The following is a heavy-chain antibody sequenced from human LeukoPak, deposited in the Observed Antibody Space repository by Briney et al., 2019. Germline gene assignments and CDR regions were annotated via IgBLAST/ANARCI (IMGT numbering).Heavy chain of an antibody. Sequence: GGSLRLSCAASGFTFNNYWMTWVRQAPGKGLEWVSYISSSSSTIYYADSVKGRFTISRDNAKNSLYLQMNSLRAEDTAVYYCARTPDNWNTGHFDYWGQGILVTVSS. D-gene: IGHD1/OR15-1a*01. J-gene: IGHJ4*02. V-gene: IGHV3-48*01. CDR2: ISSSSSTI. CDR3: ARTPDNWNTGHFDY. CDR1: GFTFNNYW.